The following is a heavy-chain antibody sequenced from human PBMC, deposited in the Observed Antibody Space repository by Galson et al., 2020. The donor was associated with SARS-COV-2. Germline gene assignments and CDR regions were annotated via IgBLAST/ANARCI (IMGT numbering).Heavy chain of an antibody. J-gene: IGHJ5*02. Sequence: TGGSLRLSCAASGFTFSSYAMHWVRQAPGKGLEWVAVISYDGSNKYYADSVKGRFTISRDNSKNTLYLQMNSLRAEDTAVYYCARAGSGSYYNWFDPWGQGTLVTVSS. CDR1: GFTFSSYA. CDR2: ISYDGSNK. CDR3: ARAGSGSYYNWFDP. D-gene: IGHD3-10*01. V-gene: IGHV3-30-3*01.